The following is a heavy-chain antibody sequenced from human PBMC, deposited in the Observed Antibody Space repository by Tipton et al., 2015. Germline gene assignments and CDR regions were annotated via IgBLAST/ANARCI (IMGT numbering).Heavy chain of an antibody. D-gene: IGHD4-23*01. CDR3: ARARGRHGGLFDS. J-gene: IGHJ4*02. V-gene: IGHV4-38-2*01. Sequence: TLSLTCAVSAYSISSDYYWGWIRQPPGKGLEWIGSISHSGNTYYNPSLKSRVTISVDTSKTQFSLKMRSVTATDTAVYYCARARGRHGGLFDSWGQGTLVTVSS. CDR2: ISHSGNT. CDR1: AYSISSDYY.